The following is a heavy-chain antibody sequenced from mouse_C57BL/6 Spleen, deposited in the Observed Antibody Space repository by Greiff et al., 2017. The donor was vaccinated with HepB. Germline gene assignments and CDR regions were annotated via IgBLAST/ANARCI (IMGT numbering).Heavy chain of an antibody. CDR2: ISSGGDYI. D-gene: IGHD4-1*01. CDR3: TGDPLTGTWFAY. Sequence: EVHLVESGEGLVKPGGSLQLSCAASGFTFSSYAMSWVRQTPEKRLEWVAYISSGGDYIYYADTVKGRFTISRDNARNTLYLRMSSLKSEDTAMYYCTGDPLTGTWFAYWGQGTLVTVSA. V-gene: IGHV5-9-1*02. J-gene: IGHJ3*01. CDR1: GFTFSSYA.